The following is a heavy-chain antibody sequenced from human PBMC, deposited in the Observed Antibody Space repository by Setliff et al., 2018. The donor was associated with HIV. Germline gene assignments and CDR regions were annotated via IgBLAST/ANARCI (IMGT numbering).Heavy chain of an antibody. CDR2: ISGSSGYE. V-gene: IGHV3-21*06. CDR1: GFTFSGYN. D-gene: IGHD5-18*01. CDR3: AREVYRYDDGSESMDV. Sequence: GGSLRLSCAASGFTFSGYNLNWVRQAPGKGLEWVSSISGSSGYEYYADSVKGRFTISRDSAKNSLYLQTSSLSADDTAVYYCAREVYRYDDGSESMDVWGKGTTVTVSS. J-gene: IGHJ6*03.